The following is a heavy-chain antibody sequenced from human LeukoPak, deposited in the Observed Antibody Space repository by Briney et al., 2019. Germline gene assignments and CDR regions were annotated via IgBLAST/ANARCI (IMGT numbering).Heavy chain of an antibody. CDR1: GFTFNNYC. CDR2: IYSGGST. Sequence: GGSLRLSCAASGFTFNNYCMSWVRQAPGKGLEWVSVIYSGGSTYYADSVKGRFTISRDNSKNTLYLQMNSLRAEDTAVYYCARAQDYGDYVPSSYYYGMDVWGQGTTVTVSS. V-gene: IGHV3-53*01. D-gene: IGHD4-17*01. J-gene: IGHJ6*02. CDR3: ARAQDYGDYVPSSYYYGMDV.